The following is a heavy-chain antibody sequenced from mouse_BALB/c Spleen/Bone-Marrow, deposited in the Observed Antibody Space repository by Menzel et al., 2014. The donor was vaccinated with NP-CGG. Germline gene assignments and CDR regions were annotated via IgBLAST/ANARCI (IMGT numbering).Heavy chain of an antibody. D-gene: IGHD4-1*01. CDR2: INSNGGST. CDR1: GFTFSSYG. J-gene: IGHJ4*01. Sequence: DVQLQESGGGLVQPGGSLKLSCAASGFTFSSYGMSWVRQTPDKRLELVATINSNGGSTYYPDSVKGRFTISRDNAKNTLYLQMSSLKSEDTAMYYCARIWAYYAMDYWGQGTSVTVSS. V-gene: IGHV5-6-3*01. CDR3: ARIWAYYAMDY.